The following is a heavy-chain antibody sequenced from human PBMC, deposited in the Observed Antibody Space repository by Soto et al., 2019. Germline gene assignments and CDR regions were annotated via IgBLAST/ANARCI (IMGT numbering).Heavy chain of an antibody. CDR1: CGSISSYY. V-gene: IGHV4-59*01. CDR3: ARVGPSYYDFWSGYYSSENWFDP. CDR2: IYYSGST. J-gene: IGHJ5*02. D-gene: IGHD3-3*01. Sequence: PSETLSLTCTVSCGSISSYYWSWIRQPPGKGLEWIGYIYYSGSTNYNPSLKSRVTISVDTSKNQFSLKLSSVTAADTAVYYCARVGPSYYDFWSGYYSSENWFDPWGQGTPVTVSS.